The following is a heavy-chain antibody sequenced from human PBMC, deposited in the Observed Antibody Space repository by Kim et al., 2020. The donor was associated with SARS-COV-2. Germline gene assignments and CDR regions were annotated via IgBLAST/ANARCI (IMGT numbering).Heavy chain of an antibody. Sequence: GGSLRLSCAASGFTFSDYYMSWIRQAPGKGLEWVSYISSSSSYTNYADSVKGRFTISRDNAKNSLYLQMNSLRAEDTAVYYCARGGRLTGYPYYYYGMDVWGQGTTVTVSS. CDR1: GFTFSDYY. J-gene: IGHJ6*02. CDR2: ISSSSSYT. V-gene: IGHV3-11*06. CDR3: ARGGRLTGYPYYYYGMDV. D-gene: IGHD3-9*01.